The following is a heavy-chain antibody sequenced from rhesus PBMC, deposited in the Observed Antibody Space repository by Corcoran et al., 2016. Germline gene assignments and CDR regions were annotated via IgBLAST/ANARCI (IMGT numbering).Heavy chain of an antibody. CDR2: INPYNGNT. CDR3: ARDKEYCSGIYCGDAFDF. CDR1: GYTFTDYY. D-gene: IGHD2-27*01. J-gene: IGHJ3*01. Sequence: QVQLVQSGAEVKKPGSSVKVSCKASGYTFTDYYMHWVRQAPRQGLEWMGWINPYNGNTQYSQKFPGRVAMTRDKSTSTAYMELSSLRSEDTAVYYCARDKEYCSGIYCGDAFDFWGQGLRVTVSS. V-gene: IGHV1S2*01.